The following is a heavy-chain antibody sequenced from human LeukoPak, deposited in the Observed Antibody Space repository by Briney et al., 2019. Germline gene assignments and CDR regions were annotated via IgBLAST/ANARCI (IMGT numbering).Heavy chain of an antibody. CDR2: IYTSGST. CDR1: GGSISSYY. V-gene: IGHV4-4*07. J-gene: IGHJ4*02. CDR3: ARVTNDYGDYYFDY. D-gene: IGHD4-17*01. Sequence: SETLSLTCTVSGGSISSYYWSWIRQPAGKGLEWIGRIYTSGSTNYNPSLKSRVTMSVDTSKNQFSLKLSSVTAADTAVYCCARVTNDYGDYYFDYWGQGTLVTVSS.